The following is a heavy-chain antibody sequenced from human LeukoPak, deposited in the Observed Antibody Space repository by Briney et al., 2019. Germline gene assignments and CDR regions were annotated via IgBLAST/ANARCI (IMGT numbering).Heavy chain of an antibody. V-gene: IGHV4-4*09. CDR1: GGSISSYY. Sequence: SGTLCLTCTVSGGSISSYYWSWIRQPPGKGLEWIGYIYTSGSTNYNPSLKSRVTISVDTSKNQFSLKLSSVTAADTAVYYCARGGGATSIDYWGQGILVTVSS. CDR2: IYTSGST. J-gene: IGHJ4*02. D-gene: IGHD2-15*01. CDR3: ARGGGATSIDY.